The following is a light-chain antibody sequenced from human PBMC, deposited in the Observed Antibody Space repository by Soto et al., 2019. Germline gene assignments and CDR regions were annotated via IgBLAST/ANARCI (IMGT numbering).Light chain of an antibody. Sequence: EIVLTQSPAPLSLSPGERATLSCRASQSVSSYLAWYQQKPGQAPRLLIYDASNRATGIPARFIGSGSGTDFTLTITSLEPEDFAVYYCQQRSNWPITFGQGTRLEIK. CDR1: QSVSSY. CDR2: DAS. V-gene: IGKV3-11*01. CDR3: QQRSNWPIT. J-gene: IGKJ5*01.